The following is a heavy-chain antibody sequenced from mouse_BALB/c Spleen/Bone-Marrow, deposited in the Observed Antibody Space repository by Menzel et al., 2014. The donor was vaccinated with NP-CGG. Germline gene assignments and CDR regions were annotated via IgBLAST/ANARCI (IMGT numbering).Heavy chain of an antibody. Sequence: VQLQQPGAELVKPGASVKLSCTASGFNIKDTYMHWVKQRPEQGLEWIGRIDPANGNTKYDPKFQGKATITADISSNTAYLQLSSLTSEDTAVYYCALYYDYDVGYWGQGTTLTVSS. D-gene: IGHD2-4*01. J-gene: IGHJ2*01. CDR1: GFNIKDTY. CDR3: ALYYDYDVGY. V-gene: IGHV14-3*02. CDR2: IDPANGNT.